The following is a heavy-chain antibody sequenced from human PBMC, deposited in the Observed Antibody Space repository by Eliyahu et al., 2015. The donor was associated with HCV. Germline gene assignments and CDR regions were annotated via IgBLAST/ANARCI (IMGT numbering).Heavy chain of an antibody. Sequence: QVQLVQSGAEVKKPGTSVKVSCKASGYTFTSYAMHWVRQAPGQRLEWMGWINAGNGNTKYSQKFQGRVTITRDTSASTAYMELSSLRSEDTAVYYCARLPSGGSGSYSKEYYFDYWGQGTLVTVSS. CDR2: INAGNGNT. CDR3: ARLPSGGSGSYSKEYYFDY. D-gene: IGHD3-10*01. V-gene: IGHV1-3*01. J-gene: IGHJ4*02. CDR1: GYTFTSYA.